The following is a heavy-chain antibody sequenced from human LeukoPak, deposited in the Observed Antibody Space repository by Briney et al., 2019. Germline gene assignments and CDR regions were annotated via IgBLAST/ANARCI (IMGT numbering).Heavy chain of an antibody. CDR3: ARGRFYYGSGSNFDY. V-gene: IGHV4-34*01. J-gene: IGHJ4*02. CDR2: INHSGST. Sequence: SETLSLTCAVYGGSFSGYCWSWIRQPPGKGLEWIGEINHSGSTNYNPSLKSRVTISVDTSKNQFSLKLSSVTAADTAVYYCARGRFYYGSGSNFDYWGQGTLVTVSS. CDR1: GGSFSGYC. D-gene: IGHD3-10*01.